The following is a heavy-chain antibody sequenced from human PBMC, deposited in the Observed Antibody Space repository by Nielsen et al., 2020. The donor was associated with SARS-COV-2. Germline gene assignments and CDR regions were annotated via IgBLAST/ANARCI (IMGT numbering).Heavy chain of an antibody. Sequence: GESLKISCVASGITFSTYAMSWVRQAPGKGLEWVSSISSSSTYIYYADSVKGRFTIPRNNGRDSLYLQMNSLRAEDTAVYYCAREGADSSSWYTDYWGQGTLVTVSS. D-gene: IGHD6-13*01. CDR1: GITFSTYA. J-gene: IGHJ4*02. CDR2: ISSSSTYI. CDR3: AREGADSSSWYTDY. V-gene: IGHV3-21*01.